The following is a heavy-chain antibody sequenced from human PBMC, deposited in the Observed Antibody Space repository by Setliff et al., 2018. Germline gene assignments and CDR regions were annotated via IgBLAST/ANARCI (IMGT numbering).Heavy chain of an antibody. CDR2: IYYSGST. CDR1: GGSISSYY. Sequence: PSETLSLTCTVSGGSISSYYWSWIRQPPGKGLEWIGYIYYSGSTNYNPSLKSRVTISVDTSKNQFSLKLSFVTAADTAVYFCARYDLWTGYYSGEGGNFDSWRQGTLVTVSS. J-gene: IGHJ4*02. CDR3: ARYDLWTGYYSGEGGNFDS. V-gene: IGHV4-59*08. D-gene: IGHD3-3*01.